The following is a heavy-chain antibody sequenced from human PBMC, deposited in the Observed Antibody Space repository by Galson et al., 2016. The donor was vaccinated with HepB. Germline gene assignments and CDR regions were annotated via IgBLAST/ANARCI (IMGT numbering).Heavy chain of an antibody. Sequence: TLSLTCTVSGGSIYDDTYYWSWVRQPPGKGLEWIGYIYSSGNTYYNPSLKSPTSISMDTSKNQFSLRVTSVSAADTAVYYCARGPPQGCTGGTCYLGAFDIWGQGTTISVSS. CDR2: IYSSGNT. J-gene: IGHJ3*02. V-gene: IGHV4-30-4*01. D-gene: IGHD2-15*01. CDR1: GGSIYDDTYY. CDR3: ARGPPQGCTGGTCYLGAFDI.